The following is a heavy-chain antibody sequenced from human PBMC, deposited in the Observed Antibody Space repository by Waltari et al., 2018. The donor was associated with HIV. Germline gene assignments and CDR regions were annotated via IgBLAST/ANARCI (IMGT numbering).Heavy chain of an antibody. D-gene: IGHD3-10*01. Sequence: QVQLVQSGAEVKKPGASVNVSCQASGYTFTDYYIHWVRQAPGQGLEWMGRIHPDMGGANCAQKLQGSVTMTRDTSISTVYMELNRLRSDDTAVYYCARDRSNYGSGSYDAFDIWGQETMVTVSS. V-gene: IGHV1-2*06. CDR1: GYTFTDYY. J-gene: IGHJ3*02. CDR3: ARDRSNYGSGSYDAFDI. CDR2: IHPDMGGA.